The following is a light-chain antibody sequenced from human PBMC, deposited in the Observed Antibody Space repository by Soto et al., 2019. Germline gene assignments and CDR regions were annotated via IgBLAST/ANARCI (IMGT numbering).Light chain of an antibody. Sequence: QSVLTQPPSVSAAPGQKVTISCSGSSSNIGDNYVSWYQQLPGTAPKLLIYDNNKRPSGIPDRFSGSKSGTSATLGITGLQTGDEADYYCGTWDSRLSAVLFGGGTKLTVL. CDR2: DNN. V-gene: IGLV1-51*01. CDR1: SSNIGDNY. J-gene: IGLJ2*01. CDR3: GTWDSRLSAVL.